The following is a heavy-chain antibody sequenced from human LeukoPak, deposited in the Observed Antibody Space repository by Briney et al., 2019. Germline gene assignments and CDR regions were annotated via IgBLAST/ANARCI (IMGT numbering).Heavy chain of an antibody. J-gene: IGHJ2*01. CDR2: IHPNSGGT. CDR3: ARDSCGGGGCHYWYFDL. D-gene: IGHD6-19*01. V-gene: IGHV1-2*02. CDR1: GYAFTGYY. Sequence: ASVTVSCKASGYAFTGYYIHWVRQAPGQGLEWMGWIHPNSGGTNYAQKFQGRVTMTRDTSITTASMELSSLKPDDTAVYYCARDSCGGGGCHYWYFDLWGRGTLVTVSS.